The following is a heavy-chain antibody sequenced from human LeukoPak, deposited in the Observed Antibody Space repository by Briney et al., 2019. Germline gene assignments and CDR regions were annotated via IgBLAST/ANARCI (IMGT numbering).Heavy chain of an antibody. D-gene: IGHD2/OR15-2a*01. CDR3: ARDDLSGNSLGY. V-gene: IGHV1-69*04. CDR2: IIPVLGIA. J-gene: IGHJ4*02. CDR1: GGTFSSYA. Sequence: SVKVSCKASGGTFSSYAISWVRQAPGQGLEWMGRIIPVLGIANYAQKCQGRVTITADKSTSTAYMELSSLRSEDTAVYYCARDDLSGNSLGYWGQGTLVTVSS.